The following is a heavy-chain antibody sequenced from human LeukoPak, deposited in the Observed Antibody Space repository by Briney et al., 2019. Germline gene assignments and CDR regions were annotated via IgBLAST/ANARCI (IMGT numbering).Heavy chain of an antibody. CDR2: ISSNSSYI. CDR3: ARLVGWNDVYGMDV. J-gene: IGHJ6*02. V-gene: IGHV3-21*01. D-gene: IGHD1-1*01. Sequence: GGSLRLSCAASGFTFISYSMNWVRQAPGKGLEWVSSISSNSSYIYYAGSVKGRFTISRDNAKNSLYLQMNSLRAEDTAVYYCARLVGWNDVYGMDVWGQGTTVTVSS. CDR1: GFTFISYS.